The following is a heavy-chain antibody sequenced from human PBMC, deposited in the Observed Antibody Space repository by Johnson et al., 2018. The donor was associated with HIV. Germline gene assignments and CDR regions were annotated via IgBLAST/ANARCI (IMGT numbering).Heavy chain of an antibody. D-gene: IGHD4-11*01. CDR2: IRADESNK. CDR1: GFTFSNYG. CDR3: ARVYSNYEGAAASYPFDI. Sequence: QVQLVESGGGVVQSGGSLRLSCTASGFTFSNYGIHWVRQTPGKGLEWVAFIRADESNKYYADSVKGRFPISRDNATNSLYLQMNSLRAEDKAVYYCARVYSNYEGAAASYPFDIWGQGTMVTVSS. J-gene: IGHJ3*02. V-gene: IGHV3-30*02.